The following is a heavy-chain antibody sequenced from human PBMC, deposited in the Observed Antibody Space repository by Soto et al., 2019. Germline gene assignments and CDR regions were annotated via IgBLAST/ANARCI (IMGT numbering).Heavy chain of an antibody. J-gene: IGHJ4*02. Sequence: QVQLQESGPRLVKPSETLSLTCTVSGGSISPYYWSWIRQPPGRGLEWIGYIYYSGSTNYNPSLKRRVTTXXDXSXXHFSLKLSSVTAADTAVYYCTRDIGGYYGRSSYANWGQGTLVTVSS. CDR1: GGSISPYY. CDR3: TRDIGGYYGRSSYAN. V-gene: IGHV4-59*01. CDR2: IYYSGST. D-gene: IGHD3-22*01.